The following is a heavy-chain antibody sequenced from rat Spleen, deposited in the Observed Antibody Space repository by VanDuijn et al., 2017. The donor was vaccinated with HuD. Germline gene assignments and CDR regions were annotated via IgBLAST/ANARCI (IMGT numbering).Heavy chain of an antibody. Sequence: EVQLVESGGGLVQPGRSLKLSCVASGFTFNNYWMTWIRQAPGKGLEWVASITNASGRTYYPDSVKGRFTISRDIAQNTLYLQMNSPRSEDTATYYCATRHDYFDYWGPGVMVTVSS. CDR2: ITNASGRT. V-gene: IGHV5-31*01. J-gene: IGHJ2*01. CDR3: ATRHDYFDY. CDR1: GFTFNNYW.